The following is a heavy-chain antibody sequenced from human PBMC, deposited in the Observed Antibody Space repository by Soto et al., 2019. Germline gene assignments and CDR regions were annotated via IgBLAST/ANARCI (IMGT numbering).Heavy chain of an antibody. V-gene: IGHV3-30-3*01. D-gene: IGHD5-18*01. Sequence: QVQLVESGGGVVQPGRSLRLSCAASGFTFSSYVMHWVRQAPGKGLEWVAVISYDGSNKYYADSVKGRFSISRDNSKNTLYLQMNSLRAEDTAVYYCAREGQLWWVDYWGQGTLVTVSS. CDR3: AREGQLWWVDY. J-gene: IGHJ4*02. CDR2: ISYDGSNK. CDR1: GFTFSSYV.